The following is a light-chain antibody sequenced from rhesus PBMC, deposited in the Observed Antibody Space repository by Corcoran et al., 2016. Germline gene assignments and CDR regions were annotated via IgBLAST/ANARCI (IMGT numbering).Light chain of an antibody. J-gene: IGLJ1*01. V-gene: IGLV2-13*03. Sequence: QAAPTQSPSVSGSPGQSVTISCIGTSSDIGGSNRVSWYQLHPGKAPKVLIYEVIKRPSGVSDRFSGSKYGNTASLTISGLQVEDEADYYCSSYATFNTFTFGSGTRLTVL. CDR2: EVI. CDR1: SSDIGGSNR. CDR3: SSYATFNTFT.